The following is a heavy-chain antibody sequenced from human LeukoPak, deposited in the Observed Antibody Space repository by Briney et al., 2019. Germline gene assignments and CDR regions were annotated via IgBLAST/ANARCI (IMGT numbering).Heavy chain of an antibody. CDR1: GGSISSYY. V-gene: IGHV4-59*01. CDR2: IYYSGST. CDR3: ARLYYDILTPYYYYGMDV. D-gene: IGHD3-9*01. J-gene: IGHJ6*02. Sequence: SETLSLTCTVSGGSISSYYWSRIRQPPGKGLEWIGYIYYSGSTNYNPSLKSRVTISVDTSKNQFSLKLSSVTAADTAVYYCARLYYDILTPYYYYGMDVWGQGTTVTVSS.